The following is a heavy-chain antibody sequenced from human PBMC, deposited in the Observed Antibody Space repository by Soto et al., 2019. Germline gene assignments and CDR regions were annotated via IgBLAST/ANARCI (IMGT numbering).Heavy chain of an antibody. V-gene: IGHV4-59*01. CDR2: IYYSGGT. CDR1: GGSISSYY. CDR3: ARDFPGYCSGGSCHYYFDY. D-gene: IGHD2-15*01. J-gene: IGHJ4*02. Sequence: QVQLQESGPGLVKPSETLSLTCTVSGGSISSYYWSWIRQPPGKGLEWIGYIYYSGGTNYNPSLKSRVTISVDTSKKQFSLKLSSVTAADTAVYYCARDFPGYCSGGSCHYYFDYWGQGTLVTVSS.